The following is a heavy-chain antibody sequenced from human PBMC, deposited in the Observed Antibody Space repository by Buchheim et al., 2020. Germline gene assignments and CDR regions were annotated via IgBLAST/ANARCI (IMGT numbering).Heavy chain of an antibody. D-gene: IGHD3-3*01. J-gene: IGHJ4*02. Sequence: QVHLVQSGAEVKQPGASVKVSCQASGYTFINYYMHWVRQAPGQGLEWMGIINPDGGDTNYTQSLQGRLTMTRDTSTNTVYMDLTSLIPEDTAIYHCVRADDQDFDSWGQGT. V-gene: IGHV1-46*01. CDR1: GYTFINYY. CDR3: VRADDQDFDS. CDR2: INPDGGDT.